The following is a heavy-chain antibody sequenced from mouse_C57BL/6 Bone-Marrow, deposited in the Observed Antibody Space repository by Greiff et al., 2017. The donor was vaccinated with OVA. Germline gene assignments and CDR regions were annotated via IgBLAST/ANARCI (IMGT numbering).Heavy chain of an antibody. J-gene: IGHJ1*03. V-gene: IGHV14-4*01. CDR1: GFNIKDDY. Sequence: EVKLMESGAELVRPGASVKLSCTASGFNIKDDYMHWVKQRPEQGLEWIGWIDPENGDTEYASKFQGKATITADTSSNTAYLQLSSLTSEDTAVYYCTTGSNSWYFDVWGTGTTVTVAS. CDR3: TTGSNSWYFDV. D-gene: IGHD2-5*01. CDR2: IDPENGDT.